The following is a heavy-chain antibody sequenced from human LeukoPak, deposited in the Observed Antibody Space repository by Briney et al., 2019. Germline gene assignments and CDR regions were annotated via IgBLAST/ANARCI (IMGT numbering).Heavy chain of an antibody. CDR2: FDPEDGET. J-gene: IGHJ5*02. D-gene: IGHD2-2*01. V-gene: IGHV1-24*01. CDR3: PTDRSLCPSCYRHFDP. CDR1: GYTLTELS. Sequence: ASVKVSCKVSGYTLTELSIHWVRQAPGKGLEWVGGFDPEDGETFYAQNFQGRVTMTEDTSTDTAYMELSSLRSEDTAGYYCPTDRSLCPSCYRHFDPWGQGTLVTVPS.